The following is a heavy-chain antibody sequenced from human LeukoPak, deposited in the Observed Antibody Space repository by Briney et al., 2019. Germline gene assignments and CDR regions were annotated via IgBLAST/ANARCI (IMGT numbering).Heavy chain of an antibody. V-gene: IGHV3-49*03. J-gene: IGHJ4*02. CDR2: IRSKAYGGTT. D-gene: IGHD3-22*01. Sequence: GGSLRLSCTASGFTFGDYAMSWFRQAPGKGLEWVGFIRSKAYGGTTEYAASVKSRFTISRDDSKSIAYLQMNSLKTEDTAVYYCTRGGEWLFLEFDYWGQGTLVTVSS. CDR1: GFTFGDYA. CDR3: TRGGEWLFLEFDY.